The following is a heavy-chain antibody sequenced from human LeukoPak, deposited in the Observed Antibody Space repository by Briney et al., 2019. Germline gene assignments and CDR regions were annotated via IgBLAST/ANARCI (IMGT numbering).Heavy chain of an antibody. V-gene: IGHV3-74*01. Sequence: PGGSLRLSCAASGFIFSSYWMHWVRQAPGKGLVWVSRINSDGSSTSYADSVKGRFTISRDNAKNTLYLQMNSLRAEDTAVYYCARRNRQDAFDIWGQGTMVTVSS. CDR1: GFIFSSYW. CDR3: ARRNRQDAFDI. CDR2: INSDGSST. J-gene: IGHJ3*02.